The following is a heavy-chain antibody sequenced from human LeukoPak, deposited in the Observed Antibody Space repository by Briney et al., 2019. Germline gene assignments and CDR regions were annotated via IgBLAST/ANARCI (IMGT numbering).Heavy chain of an antibody. D-gene: IGHD4-17*01. CDR2: ISSSGSTI. CDR1: GFTFSSYE. J-gene: IGHJ4*02. CDR3: ARDRGGFGDYGDYGVFDY. Sequence: GGSLRLSCAASGFTFSSYEMNWVRQAPGKGLEWVSYISSSGSTIFYADSVRGRFTISRDNAKKSLYLQMNSLRAEDTAVYYCARDRGGFGDYGDYGVFDYWGQGTLVTVSS. V-gene: IGHV3-48*03.